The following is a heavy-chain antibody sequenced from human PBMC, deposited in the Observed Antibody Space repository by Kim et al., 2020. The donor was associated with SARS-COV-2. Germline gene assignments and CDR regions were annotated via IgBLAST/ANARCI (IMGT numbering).Heavy chain of an antibody. D-gene: IGHD3-10*01. Sequence: GGSLRLSCAASGFTFSSYSMNWVRQAPGKGLEWVSYISSSSSTIYYADSVKGRFTISRDNAKNSLYLQMNSLRDEDTAVYYCARLDYYGSGRTADYWGQGTLVTVSS. CDR1: GFTFSSYS. CDR2: ISSSSSTI. V-gene: IGHV3-48*02. J-gene: IGHJ4*02. CDR3: ARLDYYGSGRTADY.